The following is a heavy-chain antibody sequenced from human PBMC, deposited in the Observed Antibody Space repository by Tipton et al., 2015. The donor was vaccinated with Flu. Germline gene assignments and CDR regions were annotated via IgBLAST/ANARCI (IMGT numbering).Heavy chain of an antibody. Sequence: TLSLTCTVSSGTVSNSRSYWGWIRQSPGKGLEWIGSIYYYGSAFFNPSLKSRVTISVDTSKAQFSLRLSSVTAADTAIYYCAGTTYGSGTIWGQGTLVTVSS. CDR1: SGTVSNSRSY. CDR3: AGTTYGSGTI. J-gene: IGHJ4*02. D-gene: IGHD3-10*01. CDR2: IYYYGSA. V-gene: IGHV4-39*01.